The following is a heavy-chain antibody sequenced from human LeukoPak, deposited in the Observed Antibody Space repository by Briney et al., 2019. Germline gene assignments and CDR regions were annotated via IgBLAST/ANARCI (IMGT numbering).Heavy chain of an antibody. J-gene: IGHJ6*03. CDR2: INHSGST. Sequence: PSETLSLTCTVSGGSISSSSYYWGWIRQPPGKGLEWIREINHSGSTNYNPSLKSRATISVATSKNQFSLKLSSVTAADTAVYYCARGEGGSYYDSSGPTPSGYYMDVWGKGTTVTISS. CDR1: GGSISSSSYY. V-gene: IGHV4-39*07. CDR3: ARGEGGSYYDSSGPTPSGYYMDV. D-gene: IGHD3-22*01.